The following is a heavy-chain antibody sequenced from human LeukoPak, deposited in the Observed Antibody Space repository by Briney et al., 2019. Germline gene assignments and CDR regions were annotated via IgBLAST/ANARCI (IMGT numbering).Heavy chain of an antibody. CDR1: GFTFSSYA. CDR3: AKPVGANPYCDSTRCCPRDY. D-gene: IGHD2-2*01. Sequence: GGSLRLSCAVSGFTFSSYAMSWVRQAPGKGLEWVSGISAIGGSTYYADSVKGRFTISRDNSKNTLYLQMNSLRAEDTAVYYCAKPVGANPYCDSTRCCPRDYWGQGTLVTVSS. J-gene: IGHJ4*02. CDR2: ISAIGGST. V-gene: IGHV3-23*01.